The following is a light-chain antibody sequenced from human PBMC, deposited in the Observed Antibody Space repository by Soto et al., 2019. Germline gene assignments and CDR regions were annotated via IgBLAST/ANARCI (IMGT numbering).Light chain of an antibody. V-gene: IGKV3-15*01. J-gene: IGKJ1*01. CDR2: GAT. Sequence: EIVLTQSPATLSLSPGERATLSCRASQSVNSHLAWYQQKPGQAPRLLIHGATTRATGIPARFSGSGSGTEFTLTISSLQSEDFAVYYCQQYNNWPRTFGQGTKVEIK. CDR1: QSVNSH. CDR3: QQYNNWPRT.